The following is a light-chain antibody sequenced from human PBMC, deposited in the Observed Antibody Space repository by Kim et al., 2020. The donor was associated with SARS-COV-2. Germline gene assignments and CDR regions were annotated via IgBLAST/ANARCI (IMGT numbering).Light chain of an antibody. V-gene: IGLV3-1*01. CDR3: QAWDSTWV. Sequence: SYELTQPPSVSVSPGQTASNTCSGDKLGDKYACWYQQKPGQSPVLVIYQDSKLPSGIPERFSGSNSGNTATLTISGTQAMDEADYYCQAWDSTWVFGGGT. J-gene: IGLJ3*02. CDR1: KLGDKY. CDR2: QDS.